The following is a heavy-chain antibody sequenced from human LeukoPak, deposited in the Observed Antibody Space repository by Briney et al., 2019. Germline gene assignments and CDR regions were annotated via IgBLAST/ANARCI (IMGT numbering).Heavy chain of an antibody. CDR2: IKQDGSEK. Sequence: GGSLRLSCAASGFIFSNYWMTWVRQAPGKGLEWVANIKQDGSEKYYVDSVKGRFTISRDNAKNSLYLQMNSLRAEDTAVYYCAREGYSSSWYPHYYMDVWGKGTTVTISS. CDR1: GFIFSNYW. J-gene: IGHJ6*03. V-gene: IGHV3-7*01. CDR3: AREGYSSSWYPHYYMDV. D-gene: IGHD6-13*01.